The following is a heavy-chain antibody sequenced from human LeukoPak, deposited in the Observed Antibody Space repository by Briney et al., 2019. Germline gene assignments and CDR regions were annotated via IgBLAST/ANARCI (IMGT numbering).Heavy chain of an antibody. CDR1: GFTFSSYG. CDR2: IHFDGSTK. J-gene: IGHJ4*02. Sequence: GGSLRLSCAASGFTFSSYGMHWVRQAPGKGLEGVAFIHFDGSTKYSGDSVKGRFTVSRDNSKNTLYLQMNSLRPEETAVYYCAKDQCTRTSCDGYPGHWGQGTLVTVSS. V-gene: IGHV3-30*02. D-gene: IGHD2-2*01. CDR3: AKDQCTRTSCDGYPGH.